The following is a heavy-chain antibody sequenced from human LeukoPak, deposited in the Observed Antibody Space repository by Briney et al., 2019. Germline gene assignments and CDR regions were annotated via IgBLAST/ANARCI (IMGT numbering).Heavy chain of an antibody. Sequence: SVKVSCKASGGTFSSYAISWVRQAPGQGLEWTGGIIPIFGTANYAQKFQGRVTITADESTSTAYMELSSLRSEDTAVYYCARDRNTIFGVVIPFDYWGQGTLVTVSS. CDR1: GGTFSSYA. J-gene: IGHJ4*02. V-gene: IGHV1-69*01. D-gene: IGHD3-3*01. CDR3: ARDRNTIFGVVIPFDY. CDR2: IIPIFGTA.